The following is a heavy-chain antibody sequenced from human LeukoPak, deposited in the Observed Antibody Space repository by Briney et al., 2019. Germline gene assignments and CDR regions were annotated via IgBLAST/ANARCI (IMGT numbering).Heavy chain of an antibody. CDR2: MNPNSGNT. Sequence: ASVKVSCKASGYTFTSYDINWVRQATGQGREWMGWMNPNSGNTGYAQKFQGRVTMTRNTSISTAYMELSSLRSEDTAVYYCARGLRIPGDTPYYYYMDVWGKGTTVTVSS. V-gene: IGHV1-8*01. CDR1: GYTFTSYD. CDR3: ARGLRIPGDTPYYYYMDV. J-gene: IGHJ6*03. D-gene: IGHD3-16*01.